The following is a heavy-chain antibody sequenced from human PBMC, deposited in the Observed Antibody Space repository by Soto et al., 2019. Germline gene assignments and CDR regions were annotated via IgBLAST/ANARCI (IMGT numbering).Heavy chain of an antibody. CDR2: IILPFGTA. CDR1: GGTFSNYA. V-gene: IGHV1-69*12. Sequence: QVRLVQSGAEVKKPGSSVKVSCKASGGTFSNYAISWVRQAPGQGLEWMGGIILPFGTANYAEKFQDRVSITAEEPMTTTYMELRGLRSEDTAVYYCARGPDYEGYVDYWGQGTLVTVSS. D-gene: IGHD4-17*01. J-gene: IGHJ4*02. CDR3: ARGPDYEGYVDY.